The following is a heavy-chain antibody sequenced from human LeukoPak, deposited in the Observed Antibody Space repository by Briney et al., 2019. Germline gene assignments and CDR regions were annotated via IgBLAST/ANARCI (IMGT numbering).Heavy chain of an antibody. V-gene: IGHV4-34*01. J-gene: IGHJ4*02. D-gene: IGHD3-9*01. CDR2: IYYSGST. Sequence: SETLSLTCAVYGGSFSGYYWSWIRQPPGKGLEWIGNIYYSGSTYYNPSLKSRVTISVDTSKNQFSLKLSSVTAADTAVYYCARLGGYFDPFDYWGQGTLVTVSS. CDR3: ARLGGYFDPFDY. CDR1: GGSFSGYY.